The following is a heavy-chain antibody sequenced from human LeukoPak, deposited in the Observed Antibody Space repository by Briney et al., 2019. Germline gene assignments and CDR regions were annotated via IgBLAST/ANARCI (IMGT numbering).Heavy chain of an antibody. Sequence: TSETLSLTCTVSGGSISSSSYYWGWIRQPPGKGLEWIGSIYYSGSTYHNPSLKSRVTISVDTSKNQFSLKLSSVTAADTAVYYCARRGDVRGNAFDIWGQGTMVTVSS. J-gene: IGHJ3*02. CDR1: GGSISSSSYY. CDR3: ARRGDVRGNAFDI. V-gene: IGHV4-39*01. D-gene: IGHD2-21*01. CDR2: IYYSGST.